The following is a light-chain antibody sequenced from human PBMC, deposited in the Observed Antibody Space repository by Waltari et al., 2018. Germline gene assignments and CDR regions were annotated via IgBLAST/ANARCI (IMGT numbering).Light chain of an antibody. CDR1: QSVSSN. CDR3: QQYNNWPYT. CDR2: GAS. J-gene: IGKJ2*01. Sequence: EIVMTQSPATLSVSPGERATLSCRASQSVSSNLAWYQQKPGQAPRLLSYGASPRATGIPARFSGSGSGTEFTLTISSLQSEDFAVYYCQQYNNWPYTFGQGTKLEI. V-gene: IGKV3-15*01.